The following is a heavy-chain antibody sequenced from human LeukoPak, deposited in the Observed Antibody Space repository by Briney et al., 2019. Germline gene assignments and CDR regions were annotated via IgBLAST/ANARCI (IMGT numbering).Heavy chain of an antibody. CDR2: VYYSGST. D-gene: IGHD4-23*01. J-gene: IGHJ3*02. Sequence: SETLSLTCTVSGGSISYYYWSWIRQPPGKGLQWIGYVYYSGSTNYNPSLKSRVTISVDTSKNQVSLKLNSVTPADTAVYYCATLTGGDDAFDIWGQGTMVTVSS. CDR1: GGSISYYY. V-gene: IGHV4-59*01. CDR3: ATLTGGDDAFDI.